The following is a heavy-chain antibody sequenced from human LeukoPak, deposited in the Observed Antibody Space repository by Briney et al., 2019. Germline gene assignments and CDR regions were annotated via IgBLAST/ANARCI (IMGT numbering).Heavy chain of an antibody. CDR1: GGSINSSSYY. CDR2: IYYSGST. V-gene: IGHV4-39*01. Sequence: PSEALSLTCTVSGGSINSSSYYWGWIRQPPGKGLEWIGSIYYSGSTYYNPSLKSRVTISVDTSKNQFSLKLSSVTAADTAVYYCARQPPGYSYGPEYFQHWARAPWSPSPQ. J-gene: IGHJ1*01. CDR3: ARQPPGYSYGPEYFQH. D-gene: IGHD5-18*01.